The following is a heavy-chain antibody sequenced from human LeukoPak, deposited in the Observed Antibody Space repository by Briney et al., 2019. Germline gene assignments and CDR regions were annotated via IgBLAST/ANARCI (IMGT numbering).Heavy chain of an antibody. J-gene: IGHJ4*02. CDR3: VRGWAPRGEKSSFAS. D-gene: IGHD3-10*01. Sequence: SETLSLTCTVAGASINSDYWTWVRQVAGKGLEWIGRIFASGSTNYNPYLRSRITMSVDTSKNQFSLDLSSVTAADTGVYYCVRGWAPRGEKSSFASWGQGTLVTVSS. CDR2: IFASGST. V-gene: IGHV4-4*07. CDR1: GASINSDY.